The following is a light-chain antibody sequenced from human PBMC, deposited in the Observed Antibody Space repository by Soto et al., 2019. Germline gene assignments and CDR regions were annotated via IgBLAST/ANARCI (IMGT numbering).Light chain of an antibody. Sequence: DIQMTQSPSSLSASVGDRVTITCRASQSISTYLNWYQQRPGKAPKLLIYAASNLQSGVPSRFSGRGSGTAFTLTISSLQPEDFASYYCQQSYNTSFTFGPGTKVDVK. CDR2: AAS. V-gene: IGKV1-39*01. CDR3: QQSYNTSFT. CDR1: QSISTY. J-gene: IGKJ3*01.